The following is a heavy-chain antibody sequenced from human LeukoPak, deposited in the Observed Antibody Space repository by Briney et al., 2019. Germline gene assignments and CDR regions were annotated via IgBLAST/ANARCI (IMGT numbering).Heavy chain of an antibody. D-gene: IGHD1-26*01. Sequence: SETLSLTCSVSGDSISSYYWSWVRQPPGKGLGWIGYIYYSGSTNYNPSLKSRVTISVDTSKNQFSLKLSSVTAADTAVYYCARHVIVGAGAFDIWGQGTVVTVSS. V-gene: IGHV4-59*01. CDR1: GDSISSYY. J-gene: IGHJ3*02. CDR3: ARHVIVGAGAFDI. CDR2: IYYSGST.